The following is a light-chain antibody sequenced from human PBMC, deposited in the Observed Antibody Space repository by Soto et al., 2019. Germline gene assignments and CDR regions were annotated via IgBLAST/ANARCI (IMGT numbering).Light chain of an antibody. J-gene: IGKJ1*01. CDR3: TQGTHWPRT. CDR1: KSLVYIDGNTH. Sequence: DVVLTQSPLSLPVNFGQPASISCRSSKSLVYIDGNTHLSWFHQRPGQSPRRLIYRVSSRDSGVPDRFSGSGSGTDFTLEISRVEAEDVGIYFCTQGTHWPRTFGQGTKVEVK. V-gene: IGKV2-30*01. CDR2: RVS.